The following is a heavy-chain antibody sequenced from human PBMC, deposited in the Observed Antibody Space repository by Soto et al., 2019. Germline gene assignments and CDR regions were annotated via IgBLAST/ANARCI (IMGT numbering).Heavy chain of an antibody. CDR1: GGTFSSYT. J-gene: IGHJ4*02. CDR3: ARDLRGSGSYYNPLDY. Sequence: QVQLVQSGAEVKKPGSSVKVSCKASGGTFSSYTISWVRQAPGQGLEWMGRIIPILGIANYAQKFQGRVTITADKSTSTAYMELRSLGSEDTAVYYCARDLRGSGSYYNPLDYWGQGTLVTVSS. CDR2: IIPILGIA. V-gene: IGHV1-69*08. D-gene: IGHD3-10*01.